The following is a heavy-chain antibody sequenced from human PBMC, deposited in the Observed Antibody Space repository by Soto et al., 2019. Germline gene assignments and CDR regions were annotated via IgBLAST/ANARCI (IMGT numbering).Heavy chain of an antibody. CDR2: TRPNNGNT. V-gene: IGHV1-18*01. J-gene: IGHJ4*02. Sequence: QIQLVQSGAEVKNPGASVKVSCKASGYTFSIYGINWVRQAPGQGLEWMGWTRPNNGNTKYAQNLQGRVTMTTDTSTSTAYMELRSLRPDDTAVYYCVRDLDGSGSYYTDYWGQGTLVTVSS. CDR3: VRDLDGSGSYYTDY. D-gene: IGHD3-10*01. CDR1: GYTFSIYG.